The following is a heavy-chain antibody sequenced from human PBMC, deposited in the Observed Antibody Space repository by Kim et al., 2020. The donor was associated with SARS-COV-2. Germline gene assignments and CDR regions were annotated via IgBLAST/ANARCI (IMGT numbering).Heavy chain of an antibody. CDR2: IQQDGSED. D-gene: IGHD6-19*01. J-gene: IGHJ4*02. V-gene: IGHV3-7*01. Sequence: GGSLRLSCAASGSVSGFTFSDYWMNWLRQAPGKGLEWVANIQQDGSEDNYVDSVRGRFTISRDNAQNSLYLQMNSLRVEDTAVYYCGGGRGCLIDYWGQGTLVTVSS. CDR1: GSVSGFTFSDYW. CDR3: GGGRGCLIDY.